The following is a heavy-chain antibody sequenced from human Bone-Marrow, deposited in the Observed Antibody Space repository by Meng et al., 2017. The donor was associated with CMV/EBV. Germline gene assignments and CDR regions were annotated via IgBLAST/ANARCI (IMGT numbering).Heavy chain of an antibody. CDR2: INHSGST. J-gene: IGHJ4*02. Sequence: WSFIGYSWSCIRQPPGKGLEWFGEINHSGSTNYNPSLQSRVTISVDTSKNQFSLKLSSVTAADTAVYYCARGGVVVTAIDYWGQGTLVTVSS. CDR1: WSFIGYS. V-gene: IGHV4-34*01. CDR3: ARGGVVVTAIDY. D-gene: IGHD2-21*02.